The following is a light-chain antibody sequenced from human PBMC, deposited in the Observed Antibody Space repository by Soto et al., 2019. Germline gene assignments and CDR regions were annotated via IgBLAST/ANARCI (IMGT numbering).Light chain of an antibody. J-gene: IGKJ1*01. V-gene: IGKV1D-16*01. CDR1: QGISTW. CDR2: GAS. Sequence: DIQLTQSPSSVSASVGDSVTISCRASQGISTWLAWYQQKAGKAPKLLIYGASRLLNGVPSRFSGSGSGTEFTLTISSLQPDDFATYYCQQYNSYTWTFGQGTKVDI. CDR3: QQYNSYTWT.